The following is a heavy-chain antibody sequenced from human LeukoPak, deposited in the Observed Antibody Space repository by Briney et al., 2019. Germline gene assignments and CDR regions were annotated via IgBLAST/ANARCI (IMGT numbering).Heavy chain of an antibody. Sequence: GGSLRLSCAASGFTFSSYWMHWVRQAPGKGLVWVSRINSDGSSTSYADSVKGRFTISRDNAKNTLYLQMNSLRAEDTAVYYCARGLYGSGTYGPGYMDVWGKGTTVTVSS. D-gene: IGHD3-10*01. CDR1: GFTFSSYW. CDR2: INSDGSST. CDR3: ARGLYGSGTYGPGYMDV. V-gene: IGHV3-74*01. J-gene: IGHJ6*03.